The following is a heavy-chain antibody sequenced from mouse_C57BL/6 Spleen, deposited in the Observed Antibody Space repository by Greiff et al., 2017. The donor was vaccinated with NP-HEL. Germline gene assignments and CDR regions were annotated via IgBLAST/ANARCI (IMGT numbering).Heavy chain of an antibody. CDR3: ARDYYGSRYYFDY. J-gene: IGHJ2*01. Sequence: QVQLQQPGAELVKPGASVKMSCKASGYTFTSYWITWVKQRPGQGLEWIGDIYHGSGSTNYNEKFKSKATLTVDTSSSTDYVQLIGLTSEDSAVYYCARDYYGSRYYFDYWGQGTTLTGSS. CDR1: GYTFTSYW. D-gene: IGHD1-1*01. V-gene: IGHV1-55*01. CDR2: IYHGSGST.